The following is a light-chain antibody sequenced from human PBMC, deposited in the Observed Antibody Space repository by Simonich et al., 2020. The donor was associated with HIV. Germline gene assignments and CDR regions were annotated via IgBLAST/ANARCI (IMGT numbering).Light chain of an antibody. CDR2: WAS. V-gene: IGKV4-1*01. CDR3: QQYYNTPQT. CDR1: QSVVYNSNNRNY. Sequence: DIVMTQSPDSLAVSLGERATINCKSSQSVVYNSNNRNYLALYQQKPGQPPKLLIDWASTRESGVPDRFSGSGSGTDFTLTISSLQAEDVAVYYCQQYYNTPQTFGQGTKVEIK. J-gene: IGKJ1*01.